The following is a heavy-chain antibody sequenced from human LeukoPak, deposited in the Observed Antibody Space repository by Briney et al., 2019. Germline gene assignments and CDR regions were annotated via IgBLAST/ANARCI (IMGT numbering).Heavy chain of an antibody. V-gene: IGHV4-4*02. CDR2: IYHGGNT. CDR1: GGTISTSNW. Sequence: SETLSLTCAASGGTISTSNWWSWLRQPPGKGLELLGEIYHGGNTNYNPSLKSRVTISVDTSKNKFSLKLSVVTAADTAVYDCARFFRGYSYGFHAGFDYWGQGTLVTVSS. CDR3: ARFFRGYSYGFHAGFDY. D-gene: IGHD5-18*01. J-gene: IGHJ4*02.